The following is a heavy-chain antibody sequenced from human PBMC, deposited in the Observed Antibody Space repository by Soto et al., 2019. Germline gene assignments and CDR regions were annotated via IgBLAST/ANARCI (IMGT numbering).Heavy chain of an antibody. J-gene: IGHJ6*02. D-gene: IGHD3-3*01. CDR3: ARSITIFGVVIGDYYGMDV. V-gene: IGHV1-69*01. CDR1: GGTFSSYA. Sequence: QVQLVQSGAEVKKPGSSVKVSCKASGGTFSSYAISWVRQAPGQGLEWMGGIIPIFGTANYAQKFQGRVTITADESTSTAYMELSSLRSEDTAVYYCARSITIFGVVIGDYYGMDVWGQRTTVTVSS. CDR2: IIPIFGTA.